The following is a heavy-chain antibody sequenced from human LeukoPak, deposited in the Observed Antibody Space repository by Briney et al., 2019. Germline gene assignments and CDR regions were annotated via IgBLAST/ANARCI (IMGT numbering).Heavy chain of an antibody. CDR1: GFTFSSYE. J-gene: IGHJ4*02. Sequence: HAGGSLRLSCAASGFTFSSYEMNWVRQAPGKGLEWVSYISSSGSTIYYADSVKGRFTISRDNAKNSLYLQMTSLRADDTAVYYCARVGKNGWDFDHWGQGTLVTVSS. D-gene: IGHD6-19*01. V-gene: IGHV3-48*03. CDR2: ISSSGSTI. CDR3: ARVGKNGWDFDH.